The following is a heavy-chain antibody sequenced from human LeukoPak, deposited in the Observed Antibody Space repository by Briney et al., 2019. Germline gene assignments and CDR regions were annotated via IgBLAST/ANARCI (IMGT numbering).Heavy chain of an antibody. CDR1: GGSISSYY. Sequence: PSETLSLTCTVSGGSISSYYWSWIRQPPGKGLEWIGYIYYSGSTNYNPSLKSRVTISVDTSKNQFSLKLSSVTAADTAVYYCARGGRSRYCGGDCPDAFDIWGQGTMVTVSS. CDR3: ARGGRSRYCGGDCPDAFDI. D-gene: IGHD2-21*02. V-gene: IGHV4-59*01. J-gene: IGHJ3*02. CDR2: IYYSGST.